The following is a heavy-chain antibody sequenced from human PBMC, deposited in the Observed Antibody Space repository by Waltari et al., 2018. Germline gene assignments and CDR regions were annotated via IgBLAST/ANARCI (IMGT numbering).Heavy chain of an antibody. CDR1: GYTFTDYY. CDR2: VEPEDGET. J-gene: IGHJ5*02. V-gene: IGHV1-69-2*01. CDR3: AIGGVQVVTDP. D-gene: IGHD2-21*02. Sequence: EVQLVQSGAEVKTPGATVKISCKVSGYTFTDYYMHWVQQAPGTGLEWMGRVEPEDGETRYAGKVQGRVTITADTSPDTAYMELSSLRSEDTAVYYGAIGGVQVVTDPWGQGTLVTVSS.